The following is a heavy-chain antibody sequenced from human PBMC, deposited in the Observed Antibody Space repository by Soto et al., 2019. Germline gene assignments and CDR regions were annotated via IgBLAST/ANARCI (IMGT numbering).Heavy chain of an antibody. CDR2: ISGSGGRT. CDR1: GFTFSSYA. D-gene: IGHD4-4*01. V-gene: IGHV3-23*01. CDR3: AKGTRSNWFYSFDY. Sequence: GGSLRLSCVASGFTFSSYAMSWVRQAPGKGLEWVSAISGSGGRTYYVDSVKGRFTISRDKSKNTLYLQMNSLRAEDTAVYYCAKGTRSNWFYSFDYWGRGSMGTVSS. J-gene: IGHJ4*02.